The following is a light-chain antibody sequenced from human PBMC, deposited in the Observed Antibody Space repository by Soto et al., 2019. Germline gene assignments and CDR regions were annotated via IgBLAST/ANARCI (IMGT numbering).Light chain of an antibody. Sequence: QSALTQPASVSGSPGQSITISCTGTSSDVGGYHYVSWYQQHPGKAPKLMIYDVSNRPSGVSNRFSGSKSGNTASLTISGLQAEDEADYYCSSYTSSSTLDVFGTGTQLTVL. V-gene: IGLV2-14*01. CDR3: SSYTSSSTLDV. CDR1: SSDVGGYHY. CDR2: DVS. J-gene: IGLJ1*01.